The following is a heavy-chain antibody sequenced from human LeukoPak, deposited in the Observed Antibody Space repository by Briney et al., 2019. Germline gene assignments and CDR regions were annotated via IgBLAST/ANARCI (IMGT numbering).Heavy chain of an antibody. D-gene: IGHD5-12*01. J-gene: IGHJ4*02. V-gene: IGHV3-53*01. CDR1: GFTVSSNY. Sequence: TGGSLRLSCAASGFTVSSNYMSWVRQAPGKGLEWVSVIYSGGSTYYADSVKGRFTISRDNSKNTLYLQMNSLRAEDTAVYYCARDSGYSAFDYWGQGTLVTVSS. CDR3: ARDSGYSAFDY. CDR2: IYSGGST.